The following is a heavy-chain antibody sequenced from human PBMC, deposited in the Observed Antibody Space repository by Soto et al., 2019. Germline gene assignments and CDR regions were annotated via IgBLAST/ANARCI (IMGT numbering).Heavy chain of an antibody. CDR1: GFTVSSKY. CDR2: IQSGGTT. CDR3: ARDDVLCDGGRCYGIPLGV. Sequence: GGSLRLSCAASGFTVSSKYMTWVRQAPGKGLEWVSLIQSGGTTYYADSVKGRFTISRDTSENTLHLQMDSLRVEDTAAYYCARDDVLCDGGRCYGIPLGVWGKGTTVTVSS. D-gene: IGHD2-15*01. J-gene: IGHJ6*04. V-gene: IGHV3-66*01.